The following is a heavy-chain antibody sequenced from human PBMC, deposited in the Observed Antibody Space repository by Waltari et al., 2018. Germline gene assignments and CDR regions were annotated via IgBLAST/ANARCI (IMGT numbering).Heavy chain of an antibody. CDR2: INPYSGGT. J-gene: IGHJ4*02. CDR3: ATAPDAFQIIN. Sequence: QVQLVQSGAEVKKPGASVKVSCKTSGYTFTGYYMYWVRQAPGQGLEWMGWINPYSGGTAYVQKFQGRVTLTRDTSISTAYMELNRLISDDSVMYYCATAPDAFQIINWGQGTLVTVSS. D-gene: IGHD2-2*01. CDR1: GYTFTGYY. V-gene: IGHV1-2*02.